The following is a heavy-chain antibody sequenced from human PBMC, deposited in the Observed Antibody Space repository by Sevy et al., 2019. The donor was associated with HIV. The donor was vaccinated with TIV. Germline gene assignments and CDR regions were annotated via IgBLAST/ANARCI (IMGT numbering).Heavy chain of an antibody. CDR1: GYTFTSYD. D-gene: IGHD2-2*01. V-gene: IGHV1-8*01. CDR3: ARFLSTSYYYYYAMDV. CDR2: MSPNSGNT. J-gene: IGHJ6*02. Sequence: ASVKVSCRASGYTFTSYDINWVRQATGQGLEWMGWMSPNSGNTVYAQKFQGRVTMTRNTSISTAYMELSSLRSEDTAVYYCARFLSTSYYYYYAMDVWGQGTTVSVSS.